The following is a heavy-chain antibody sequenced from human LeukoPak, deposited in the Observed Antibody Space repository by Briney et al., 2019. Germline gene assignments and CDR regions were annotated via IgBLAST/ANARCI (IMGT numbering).Heavy chain of an antibody. D-gene: IGHD6-19*01. Sequence: SETLSLTCTVSGDSISSFYWSWIRQPPGKGLEWIGYIYYNGNTNSNPSLKSRVTISVDTSKNQFSLKLSSVTAADTAVYYCARDRLEAVADDDYFDYWGQGTLVTVSS. V-gene: IGHV4-59*01. CDR3: ARDRLEAVADDDYFDY. J-gene: IGHJ4*02. CDR1: GDSISSFY. CDR2: IYYNGNT.